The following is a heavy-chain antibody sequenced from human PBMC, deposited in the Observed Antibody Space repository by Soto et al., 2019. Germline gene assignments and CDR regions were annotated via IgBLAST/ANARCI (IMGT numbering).Heavy chain of an antibody. Sequence: VGSLRLSCAASGFTFSSYAMSWVRQAPGKGLEWVSAISGSGGSTYYADSVKGRFTISRDNSKNTLYLQMNSLRAEDTAVYYCAKVRWSSLAAAADYWGQGTLVTVPQ. D-gene: IGHD6-13*01. CDR1: GFTFSSYA. CDR3: AKVRWSSLAAAADY. V-gene: IGHV3-23*01. J-gene: IGHJ4*02. CDR2: ISGSGGST.